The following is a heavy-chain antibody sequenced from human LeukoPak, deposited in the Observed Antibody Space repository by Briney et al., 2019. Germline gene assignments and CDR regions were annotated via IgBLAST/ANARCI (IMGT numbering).Heavy chain of an antibody. Sequence: ASVKVSCKASGYTFTSYYMHWVRQAPGQGLEWMGIINPSGGSTSYAQKFQGRVTTTRDTSTSTVYMVLSSLRSEDTAVYYCARELGIEFDPWGQGTLVTVSS. CDR1: GYTFTSYY. CDR3: ARELGIEFDP. D-gene: IGHD3-9*01. J-gene: IGHJ5*02. CDR2: INPSGGST. V-gene: IGHV1-46*01.